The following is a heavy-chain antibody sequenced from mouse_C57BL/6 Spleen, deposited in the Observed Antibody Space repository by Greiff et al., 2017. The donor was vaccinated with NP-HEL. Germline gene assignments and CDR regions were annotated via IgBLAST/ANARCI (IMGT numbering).Heavy chain of an antibody. CDR3: AREIFDY. CDR1: GYSITSGYY. J-gene: IGHJ2*01. V-gene: IGHV3-6*01. Sequence: EVKLEESGPGLVKPSQSLSLTCSVTGYSITSGYYWHWIRQFPGNKLEWMGYISYDGSNNYNPSLKNRISSSRDTSKNQFFLKLNSVTTEDTATYYCAREIFDYWGQGTTLTVSS. CDR2: ISYDGSN.